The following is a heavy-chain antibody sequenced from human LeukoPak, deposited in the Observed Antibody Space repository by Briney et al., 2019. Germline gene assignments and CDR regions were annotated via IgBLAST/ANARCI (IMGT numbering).Heavy chain of an antibody. Sequence: GGSLRLSCAASGFTFSNYAMTWVRQAPGKGLEWVSAISGSGGSTYYADSVKGRFTISRDNSKNTLFLQMNSLRAEDTAVYYSAKAMGTLDYWGQGTLVTVSS. CDR1: GFTFSNYA. V-gene: IGHV3-23*01. CDR3: AKAMGTLDY. D-gene: IGHD3-10*01. J-gene: IGHJ4*02. CDR2: ISGSGGST.